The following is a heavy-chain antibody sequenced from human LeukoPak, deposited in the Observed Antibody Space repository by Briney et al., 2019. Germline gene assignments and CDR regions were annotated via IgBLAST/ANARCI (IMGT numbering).Heavy chain of an antibody. CDR2: ISGGGANT. CDR3: AKRYYYDTTGIPGGVDP. V-gene: IGHV3-23*01. Sequence: GGSLRLSCAASGFTFTNYAMSWVRQAPGKGLEWVSAISGGGANTYYADSVKGRFTISRDNSKNTLYLQMNSLRVEDTALYYCAKRYYYDTTGIPGGVDPWGQGTLVTVSS. J-gene: IGHJ5*02. CDR1: GFTFTNYA. D-gene: IGHD3-22*01.